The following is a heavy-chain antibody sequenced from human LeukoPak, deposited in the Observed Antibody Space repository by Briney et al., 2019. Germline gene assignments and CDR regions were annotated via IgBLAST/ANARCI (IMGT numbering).Heavy chain of an antibody. Sequence: PGGSLRLSCAASRFTFSSYWMSWVRQAPGKGLEWVANIKVDGSEKYYVDSVKGRFTISRDNAKNSLYLEMNSLRAEDTAVYCCARGYSSPNWFDPWGQGSLVTVSS. D-gene: IGHD6-13*01. CDR3: ARGYSSPNWFDP. CDR1: RFTFSSYW. CDR2: IKVDGSEK. J-gene: IGHJ5*02. V-gene: IGHV3-7*05.